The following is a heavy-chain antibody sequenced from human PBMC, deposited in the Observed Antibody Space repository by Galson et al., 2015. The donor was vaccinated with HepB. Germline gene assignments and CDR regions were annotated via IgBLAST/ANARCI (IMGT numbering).Heavy chain of an antibody. D-gene: IGHD3-3*01. CDR2: ITSSSSYI. J-gene: IGHJ4*02. CDR1: GFTFSSYS. Sequence: SLRLSCAASGFTFSSYSMTWVRQAPGRGLEWVSSITSSSSYIFYADSVKGRFTMSRDNAKNSLYLQMNSLRAEDTAVYFCARDWNFWSSYHIRSGDYWGQGTLVTVSS. V-gene: IGHV3-21*01. CDR3: ARDWNFWSSYHIRSGDY.